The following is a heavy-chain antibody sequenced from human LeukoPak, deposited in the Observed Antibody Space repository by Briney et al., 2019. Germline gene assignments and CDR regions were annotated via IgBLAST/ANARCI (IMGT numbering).Heavy chain of an antibody. D-gene: IGHD3-10*01. CDR2: ISSSSRHI. J-gene: IGHJ4*02. V-gene: IGHV3-21*01. Sequence: GGSLRLSCAASGFTFSSYSMNWVRQAPGKGLEWVSSISSSSRHIYYADSVKGRFTISRDNAKNSLYLQMNSLRVEDTAVYYCAKDRIWFGELSAIDYWGQGTLVTVSS. CDR1: GFTFSSYS. CDR3: AKDRIWFGELSAIDY.